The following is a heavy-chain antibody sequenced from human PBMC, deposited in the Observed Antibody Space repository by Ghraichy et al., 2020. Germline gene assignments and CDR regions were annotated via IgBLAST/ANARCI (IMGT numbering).Heavy chain of an antibody. J-gene: IGHJ4*02. CDR2: IKEDGSKK. Sequence: GESLRLSCAASGFTFSSYWMSWVRQAPGEGLEWVANIKEDGSKKYSVDSGEGRFTVSRDNSQNSLYLQLNSLRVEDTDGYYFSRLIARQTLDYWGQGTLVTVTS. CDR1: GFTFSSYW. V-gene: IGHV3-7*03. CDR3: SRLIARQTLDY. D-gene: IGHD3-16*01.